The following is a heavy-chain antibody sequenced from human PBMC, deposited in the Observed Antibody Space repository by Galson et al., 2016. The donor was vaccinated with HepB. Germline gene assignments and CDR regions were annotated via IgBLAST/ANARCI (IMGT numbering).Heavy chain of an antibody. J-gene: IGHJ4*02. V-gene: IGHV3-30*18. CDR1: GFTFSQRG. CDR3: AKRHEYCPPVGCSVDS. CDR2: DSMAGRRK. D-gene: IGHD2/OR15-2a*01. Sequence: SLRLSCAASGFTFSQRGMHWVRQAPGKGLEWVAADSMAGRRKFYADSVKGRFTISRDNSINMLFLQMSSLRVDDTAVYYCAKRHEYCPPVGCSVDSWGQGTLVSVSS.